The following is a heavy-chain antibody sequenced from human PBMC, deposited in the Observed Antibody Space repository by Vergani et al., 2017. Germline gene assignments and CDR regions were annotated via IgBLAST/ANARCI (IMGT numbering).Heavy chain of an antibody. Sequence: EVQLVQPGAAVKKPGATMKISCKVSGYTFTDHYMHWVKQAPGKGLEWMGLVDPEDGETIYAEKFKGRVTIAADTSTDTAHLELSSLRSENTAVYYCATPPTVTTRGMEVWGQGTTVIVSS. D-gene: IGHD4-17*01. CDR2: VDPEDGET. CDR1: GYTFTDHY. J-gene: IGHJ6*02. CDR3: ATPPTVTTRGMEV. V-gene: IGHV1-69-2*01.